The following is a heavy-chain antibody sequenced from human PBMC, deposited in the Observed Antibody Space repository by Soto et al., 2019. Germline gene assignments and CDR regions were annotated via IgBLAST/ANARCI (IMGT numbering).Heavy chain of an antibody. CDR3: ALTRRSSLLEVAGPGFEY. Sequence: QVRLEESGGGVVQPGRSLRLSCAASGFNFGVFGMHWVRQAPGKGLEWLSVLSYEGSEEYYADSVRGRFTISRDNSKNTLFLHMDSLRVDDTGVYYCALTRRSSLLEVAGPGFEYWGQGTLVTVSA. J-gene: IGHJ4*02. CDR1: GFNFGVFG. CDR2: LSYEGSEE. V-gene: IGHV3-30*03. D-gene: IGHD6-19*01.